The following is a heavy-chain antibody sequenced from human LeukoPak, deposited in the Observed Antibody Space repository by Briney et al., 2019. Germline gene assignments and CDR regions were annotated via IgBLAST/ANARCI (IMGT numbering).Heavy chain of an antibody. CDR1: GGSISSYY. V-gene: IGHV4-59*01. CDR2: IHYSGST. D-gene: IGHD3-22*01. Sequence: PSETLSLTCTVSGGSISSYYWSWIRQPPGKGLEWIGYIHYSGSTNYNPSLKSRVTISVDTSKNQFSLKLSSVTAADTAVYYCARDLPYYYDSSGYYLGAFDIWGQGTMVTVSS. J-gene: IGHJ3*02. CDR3: ARDLPYYYDSSGYYLGAFDI.